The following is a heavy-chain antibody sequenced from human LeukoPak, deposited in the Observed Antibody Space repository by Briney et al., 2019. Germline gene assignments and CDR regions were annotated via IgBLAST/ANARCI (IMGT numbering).Heavy chain of an antibody. J-gene: IGHJ4*02. D-gene: IGHD3-22*01. V-gene: IGHV4-61*08. Sequence: PSETLSLTCTVSGGSISSGGYYWSWIRQHPGKGLEWIGNIYYGGTTNYNPSLRSRITISIDTSRNQFSLRLSSVTTADSAMYYCARSGDSSAYFGSWGQGTLVAVSS. CDR2: IYYGGTT. CDR3: ARSGDSSAYFGS. CDR1: GGSISSGGYY.